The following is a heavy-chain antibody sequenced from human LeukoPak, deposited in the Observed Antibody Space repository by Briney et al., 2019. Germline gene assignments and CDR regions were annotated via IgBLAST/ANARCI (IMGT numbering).Heavy chain of an antibody. CDR1: GFTFSSYG. D-gene: IGHD2-15*01. CDR2: ISSSSSYI. CDR3: ARDDKIVVVVAATRDYYYGMDV. Sequence: PGGSLRLSCAASGFTFSSYGMHWVRQAPGKGLEWVSSISSSSSYIYYADSVKGRFTISRDNAKNSLYLQMNSLRAEDTAVYYCARDDKIVVVVAATRDYYYGMDVWGQGTTVTVSS. J-gene: IGHJ6*02. V-gene: IGHV3-21*01.